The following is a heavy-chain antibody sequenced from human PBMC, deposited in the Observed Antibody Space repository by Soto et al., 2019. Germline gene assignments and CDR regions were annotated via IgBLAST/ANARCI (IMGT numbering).Heavy chain of an antibody. V-gene: IGHV3-74*01. CDR3: AKSGSYGIPNWFDP. CDR1: EFTFSSSW. D-gene: IGHD5-18*01. J-gene: IGHJ5*02. CDR2: MNSDGSIT. Sequence: PGGSLRLSCVGSEFTFSSSWMHLVRQGPGKGLVWVSRMNSDGSITNYADSVKGRFTTSRDNAKNSLYLRMNSLRAEDTALYYCAKSGSYGIPNWFDPSGQGTMVTVSS.